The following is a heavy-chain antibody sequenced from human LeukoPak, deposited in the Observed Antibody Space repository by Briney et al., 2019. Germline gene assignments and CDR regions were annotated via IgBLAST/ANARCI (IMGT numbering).Heavy chain of an antibody. J-gene: IGHJ4*02. Sequence: SGPTLVKPTQTLTLACTFSGFSLSTSGVGVGWIRQPPGKALEWLALIYWDDDKRYSPSLKSRLTITKDTSKNQVVLTMTNMDPVDTATYYCAHLDFEYGFWSGYYEVNYFDYWGQGTLVTVSS. V-gene: IGHV2-5*02. CDR2: IYWDDDK. D-gene: IGHD3-3*01. CDR3: AHLDFEYGFWSGYYEVNYFDY. CDR1: GFSLSTSGVG.